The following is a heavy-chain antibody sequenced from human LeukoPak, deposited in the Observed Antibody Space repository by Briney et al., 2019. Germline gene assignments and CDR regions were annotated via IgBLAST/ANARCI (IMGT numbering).Heavy chain of an antibody. D-gene: IGHD3-10*01. CDR3: AREGYYGSGSPPSLYFDY. CDR1: GFTFTNYA. J-gene: IGHJ4*02. CDR2: ISYDGSNK. Sequence: GGSLRLSCAASGFTFTNYAMNWVRQAPGKGLEWVAVISYDGSNKYYADSVKGRFTISRDNSRSTLYLQMNSLRPEDTAIYYCAREGYYGSGSPPSLYFDYWGQGTLVTVSS. V-gene: IGHV3-30*03.